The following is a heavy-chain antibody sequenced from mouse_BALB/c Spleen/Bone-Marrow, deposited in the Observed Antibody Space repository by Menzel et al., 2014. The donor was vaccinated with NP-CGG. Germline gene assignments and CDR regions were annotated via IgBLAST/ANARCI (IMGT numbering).Heavy chain of an antibody. CDR1: GYTFTDYY. Sequence: QVQLKQSGPELVKPGASVKISCKASGYTFTDYYINWVKQTPGQGLEWIGWIYPRNNNTKYNERFKDKATLTVDTPSSTAYMQLSSLTSEDTAVYFCARGITTATFAYWGQGTLVTVSA. CDR2: IYPRNNNT. J-gene: IGHJ3*01. D-gene: IGHD1-2*01. CDR3: ARGITTATFAY. V-gene: IGHV1-84*02.